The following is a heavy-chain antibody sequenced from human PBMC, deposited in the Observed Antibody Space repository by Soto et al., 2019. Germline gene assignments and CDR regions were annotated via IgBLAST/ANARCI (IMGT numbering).Heavy chain of an antibody. CDR3: ARESGGATATLDYYHFYMDV. CDR1: GDSFNDYY. Sequence: QVQLVQSGAEVRKPGASVTVSCRSSGDSFNDYYIHWVRQAPGQGFEWMGWINPNGGVTKYAQKFQGWVSMTRDTSIRTVYMQLSRLRSDDTGVYYCARESGGATATLDYYHFYMDVWGTGTTVTVSS. D-gene: IGHD1-26*01. V-gene: IGHV1-2*04. CDR2: INPNGGVT. J-gene: IGHJ6*03.